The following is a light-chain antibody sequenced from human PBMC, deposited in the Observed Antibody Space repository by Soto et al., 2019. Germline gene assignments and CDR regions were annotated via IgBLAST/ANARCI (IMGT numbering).Light chain of an antibody. CDR2: WPS. CDR1: QSVLYSSNNKNY. V-gene: IGKV4-1*01. J-gene: IGKJ1*01. Sequence: VMTQSPDSLAVSLGERATINCKSSQSVLYSSNNKNYLAWYQQKAGQPPKLLIYWPSIRASGVPDRFSGSGSGTDFTLTISSLQAEDVALYFCHQYHSSPWTFGQGTKVEIK. CDR3: HQYHSSPWT.